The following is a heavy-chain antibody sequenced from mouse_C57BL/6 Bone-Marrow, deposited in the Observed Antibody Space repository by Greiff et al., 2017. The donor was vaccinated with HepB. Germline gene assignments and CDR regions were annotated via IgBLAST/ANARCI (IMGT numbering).Heavy chain of an antibody. Sequence: VQLQHSGPELVKPGASVKISCKASGYAFSSSWMNWVKQRPGKGLEWIGRIYPGDGDTNYNGKFKGKATLTADKSSSTAYMQLSSLTSEDSAVYFCARGSYLYYAMDYWGQGTSVTVSS. CDR3: ARGSYLYYAMDY. D-gene: IGHD1-1*02. V-gene: IGHV1-82*01. J-gene: IGHJ4*01. CDR2: IYPGDGDT. CDR1: GYAFSSSW.